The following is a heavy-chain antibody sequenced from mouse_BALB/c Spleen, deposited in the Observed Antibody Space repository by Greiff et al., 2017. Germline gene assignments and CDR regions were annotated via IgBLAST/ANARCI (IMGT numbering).Heavy chain of an antibody. CDR2: ISDGGSYT. J-gene: IGHJ3*01. CDR3: ARDGGYDGAWFAY. CDR1: GFTFSDYY. Sequence: EVQRVESGGGLVKPGGSLKLSCAASGFTFSDYYMYWVRQTPEKRLEWVATISDGGSYTYYPDSVKGRFTISRDNAKNNLYLQMSSLKSEDTAMYYCARDGGYDGAWFAYWGQGTLVTVSA. D-gene: IGHD2-14*01. V-gene: IGHV5-4*02.